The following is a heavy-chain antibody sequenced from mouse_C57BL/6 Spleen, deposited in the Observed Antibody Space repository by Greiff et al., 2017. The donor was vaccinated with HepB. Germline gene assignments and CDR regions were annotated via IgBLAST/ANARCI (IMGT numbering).Heavy chain of an antibody. CDR2: IHPNSGST. J-gene: IGHJ1*03. CDR1: GYTFTSYW. CDR3: ARYYYGSSYEWYFDV. Sequence: VQLQQPGAELVKPGASVKLSCKASGYTFTSYWMHWVKQRPGQGLEWIGMIHPNSGSTNYNEKFKSKATLTVDKSSSTAYMQISSLTSEDSAVYYCARYYYGSSYEWYFDVWGTGTTVTVSS. V-gene: IGHV1-64*01. D-gene: IGHD1-1*01.